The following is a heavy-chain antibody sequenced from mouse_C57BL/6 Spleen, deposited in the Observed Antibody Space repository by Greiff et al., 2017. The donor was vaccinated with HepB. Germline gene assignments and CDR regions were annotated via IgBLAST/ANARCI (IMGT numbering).Heavy chain of an antibody. J-gene: IGHJ1*03. Sequence: QVHVKQSGAELVKPGASVKLSCKASGYTFTEYTIHWVKQRSGQGLEWIGWFYPGSGSIKYNEKFKDKATLTADKSSSTVYMELSRLTSEDSAVYFCARHPAITTVVATRYFDVWGTGTTVTVSS. V-gene: IGHV1-62-2*01. D-gene: IGHD1-1*01. CDR3: ARHPAITTVVATRYFDV. CDR1: GYTFTEYT. CDR2: FYPGSGSI.